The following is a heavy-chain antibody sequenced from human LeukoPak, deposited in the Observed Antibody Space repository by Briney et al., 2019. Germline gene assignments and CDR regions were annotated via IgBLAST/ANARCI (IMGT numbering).Heavy chain of an antibody. CDR2: IYYSGRT. J-gene: IGHJ4*02. V-gene: IGHV4-39*01. CDR3: ARQERYCSNGVCLKHFDY. Sequence: SETLSLSCAVSGASISSSIYYWGWIRQHPGKGMEWIRSIYYSGRTYYNPSLKSRVTISVDTSKNQFSLKLSSVTAADTAVYYCARQERYCSNGVCLKHFDYWGQGTLVTVSS. D-gene: IGHD2-8*01. CDR1: GASISSSIYY.